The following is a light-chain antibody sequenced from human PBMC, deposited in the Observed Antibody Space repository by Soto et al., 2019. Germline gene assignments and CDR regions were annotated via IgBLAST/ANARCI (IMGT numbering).Light chain of an antibody. J-gene: IGKJ2*01. CDR3: QQYNFWPLYT. CDR2: GAS. V-gene: IGKV3-15*01. CDR1: ESVTSN. Sequence: EIVLTQSPVTLSLSPGERATLSCRASESVTSNLAWYQQKPGQAPRLLIYGASTRVTGIPARFSGSGSGTEFTLTISSLQSEDFAVYYCQQYNFWPLYTFGQGSKLEIK.